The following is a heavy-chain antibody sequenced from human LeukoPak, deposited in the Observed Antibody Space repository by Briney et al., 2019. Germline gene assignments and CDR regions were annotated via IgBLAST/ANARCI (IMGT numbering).Heavy chain of an antibody. Sequence: ASVKVSCKASGYTFTGYYMHWVRQAPGQGLEWMGWINPNSGGTSYAQKFQGRVTMTRDTSISTAYMELSRLRFEDTAVYYCAREHGDLEVHFDYWGQGTLVTVSS. J-gene: IGHJ4*02. V-gene: IGHV1-2*02. CDR3: AREHGDLEVHFDY. D-gene: IGHD4-17*01. CDR2: INPNSGGT. CDR1: GYTFTGYY.